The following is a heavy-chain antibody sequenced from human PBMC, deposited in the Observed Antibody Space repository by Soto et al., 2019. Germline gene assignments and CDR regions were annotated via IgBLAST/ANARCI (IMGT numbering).Heavy chain of an antibody. CDR2: IKQDGSEK. V-gene: IGHV3-7*01. Sequence: GGSLRLSCAASGFTFSSYWMSWVRQAPGKGLEWVANIKQDGSEKYYVDSVKGRFTISRDNAKNSLYLQMNSLRAEDTAVYYCARDVPPVAGFYYYYMDVWGKGTTVTVSS. CDR1: GFTFSSYW. D-gene: IGHD6-19*01. J-gene: IGHJ6*03. CDR3: ARDVPPVAGFYYYYMDV.